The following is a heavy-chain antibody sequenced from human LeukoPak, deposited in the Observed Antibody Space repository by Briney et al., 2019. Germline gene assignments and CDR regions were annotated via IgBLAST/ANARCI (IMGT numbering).Heavy chain of an antibody. J-gene: IGHJ6*02. Sequence: AGGSLRLSCAASGFTVSSNYMSWVRQAPGKGLEWVSVIYSGGSTYYADSVKGRFTISRDNSKNTLYLQMNSLRAEDTAVYYCARDRGLSDSSGYPPQGYYYGMDVWGQGTTVTVSS. D-gene: IGHD3-22*01. CDR3: ARDRGLSDSSGYPPQGYYYGMDV. CDR1: GFTVSSNY. V-gene: IGHV3-53*01. CDR2: IYSGGST.